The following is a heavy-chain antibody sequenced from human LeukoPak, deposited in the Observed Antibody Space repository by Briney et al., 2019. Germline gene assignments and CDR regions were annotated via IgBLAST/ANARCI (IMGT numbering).Heavy chain of an antibody. V-gene: IGHV4-34*01. CDR2: INHSGST. CDR1: GGSFSGYY. J-gene: IGHJ5*02. Sequence: PSETLSLTCAVYGGSFSGYYWSWIRQPPGKGLEWIGEINHSGSTNYNPSLKSRVTISVDTSKNQFSLKLSSVTAADTAVYYCARDREYYDFWSGSHSRNWFDPWGQGTLVTVSS. CDR3: ARDREYYDFWSGSHSRNWFDP. D-gene: IGHD3-3*01.